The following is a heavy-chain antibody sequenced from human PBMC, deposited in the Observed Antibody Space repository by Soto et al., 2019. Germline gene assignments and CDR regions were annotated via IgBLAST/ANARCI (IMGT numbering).Heavy chain of an antibody. CDR1: GYNFAGYW. CDR2: IYPSDSDT. J-gene: IGHJ4*02. CDR3: ARGGVSTRTFDY. Sequence: GESQKISCKGSGYNFAGYWFAWVRQMPGKGLELMGIIYPSDSDTRYRPSFQGQVTISADKSISSAYLQWSSLRASDTAMYYCARGGVSTRTFDYWGQGTPVTVS. D-gene: IGHD3-3*01. V-gene: IGHV5-51*01.